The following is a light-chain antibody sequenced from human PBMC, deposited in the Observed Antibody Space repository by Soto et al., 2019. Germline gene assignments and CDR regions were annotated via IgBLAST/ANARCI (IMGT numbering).Light chain of an antibody. CDR3: QQYINWPLT. Sequence: EVVMTQSPATLAVSPGERATLPCRASQSVGSNLAWYQQKPGQAPRLLIYGAFTRATGIPARFSGSGSGTEFTLTISSLQSEEFAVYYCQQYINWPLTFGGGTKVEIK. CDR2: GAF. CDR1: QSVGSN. J-gene: IGKJ4*01. V-gene: IGKV3-15*01.